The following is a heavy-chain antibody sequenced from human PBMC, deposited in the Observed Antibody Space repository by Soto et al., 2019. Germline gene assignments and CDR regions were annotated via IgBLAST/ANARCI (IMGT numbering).Heavy chain of an antibody. CDR3: ARDIVPAVSMSGMDV. J-gene: IGHJ6*02. CDR1: GGSISSGAYY. Sequence: QVQLQESGPGLVKPSQTLSLTCTVSGGSISSGAYYWNLIRQHPGKGLEWIGYIYYSGSTYYNPSLKTRVTISVDTSNNQFSLKLSSVTAADTALYYCARDIVPAVSMSGMDVWGQGTTVTVSS. CDR2: IYYSGST. V-gene: IGHV4-31*03. D-gene: IGHD2-2*01.